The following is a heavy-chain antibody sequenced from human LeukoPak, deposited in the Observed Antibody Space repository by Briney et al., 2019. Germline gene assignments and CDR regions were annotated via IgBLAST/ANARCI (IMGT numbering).Heavy chain of an antibody. J-gene: IGHJ4*02. D-gene: IGHD3-10*01. CDR1: GFTFSSYW. Sequence: PGGSLRLSCAASGFTFSSYWMSWVRQAPGKGLEWVANIKEDGSEKNYVDSVKGRFTVSRDNAKNSLYLQMNSLRAEDTALYYCARDDGSGSGEYWGQGTLVTVSS. CDR3: ARDDGSGSGEY. CDR2: IKEDGSEK. V-gene: IGHV3-7*05.